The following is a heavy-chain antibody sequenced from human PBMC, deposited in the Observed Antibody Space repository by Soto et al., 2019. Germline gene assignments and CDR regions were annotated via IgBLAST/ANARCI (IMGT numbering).Heavy chain of an antibody. Sequence: GASVKVSCKASGFTFTSSAVQWVRQARGQRLEWIGWIVVGSSNTNYAQKFQERVTITRDMSTSTAYMELSSLRSEDTAVYYCAAPDGVTGTTHYYYGMDVWGQGTTVTVSS. V-gene: IGHV1-58*01. CDR3: AAPDGVTGTTHYYYGMDV. J-gene: IGHJ6*02. D-gene: IGHD1-7*01. CDR1: GFTFTSSA. CDR2: IVVGSSNT.